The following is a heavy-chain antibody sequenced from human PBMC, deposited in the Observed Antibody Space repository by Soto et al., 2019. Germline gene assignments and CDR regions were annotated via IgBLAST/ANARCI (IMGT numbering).Heavy chain of an antibody. V-gene: IGHV4-59*04. CDR3: ARAHPDTAMAN. J-gene: IGHJ4*02. CDR2: IYYSGST. D-gene: IGHD5-18*01. CDR1: GGSISSYY. Sequence: PSETLSLTCTVSGGSISSYYWSWIRQPPGKGLEWIGYIYYSGSTYYNPSLKSRVTISVDTSKNQFSLKLSSVTAADTAVYYCARAHPDTAMANWGQGTLVTVSS.